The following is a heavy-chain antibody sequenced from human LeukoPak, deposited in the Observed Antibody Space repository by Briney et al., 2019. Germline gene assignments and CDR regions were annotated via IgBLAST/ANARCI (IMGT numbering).Heavy chain of an antibody. Sequence: ASVKVSCKASGYTFTGYYMHWVRQAPGQGLEWVGWINPNSGGTNYAQKFQGRVTMTTDTSTSTAYMELRSLRSDDTAVYYCARREKSWLLWFGDIIYYYYMDVWGKGTTVTISS. V-gene: IGHV1-2*02. CDR1: GYTFTGYY. D-gene: IGHD3-10*01. CDR3: ARREKSWLLWFGDIIYYYYMDV. J-gene: IGHJ6*03. CDR2: INPNSGGT.